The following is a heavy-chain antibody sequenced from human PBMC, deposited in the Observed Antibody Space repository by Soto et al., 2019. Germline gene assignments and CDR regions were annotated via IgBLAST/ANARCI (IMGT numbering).Heavy chain of an antibody. D-gene: IGHD3-22*01. V-gene: IGHV3-23*01. CDR3: AKGQNYYDSRSSRMFDY. Sequence: GGSLRLSCAGSGFTLTRSAVSWVRQAPGKGLEWVSGISAGGGGTYYADSVKGRFTISRDISKNTVYLQINRLRTEDTAVYYCAKGQNYYDSRSSRMFDYWGQGTLVTVSS. J-gene: IGHJ4*02. CDR1: GFTLTRSA. CDR2: ISAGGGGT.